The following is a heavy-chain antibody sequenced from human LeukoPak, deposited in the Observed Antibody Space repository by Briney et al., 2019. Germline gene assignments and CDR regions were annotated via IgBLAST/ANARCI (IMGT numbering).Heavy chain of an antibody. V-gene: IGHV4-34*01. CDR3: AKEGMWELLSGIDY. Sequence: AETLSLTCAVYGGSFSGYYWSWIRQPPGKGLEWIGEINHSGSTNYNPSLKSRVTISVDTSKNQFSLKLSSVTAADTAVYYCAKEGMWELLSGIDYWGQGTLVTVSS. CDR2: INHSGST. J-gene: IGHJ4*02. D-gene: IGHD1-26*01. CDR1: GGSFSGYY.